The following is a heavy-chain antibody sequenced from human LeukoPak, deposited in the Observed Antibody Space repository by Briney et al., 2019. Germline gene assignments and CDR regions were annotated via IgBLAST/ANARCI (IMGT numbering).Heavy chain of an antibody. J-gene: IGHJ4*02. Sequence: GGSLRLSCAASGFTFDDYGMSWVRQAPGKGLEWVSGINWNGGSTGYADSVKGRFTISRDNAKNSLYLQMNSLRAEDTALYYCARGGGDVGTAIPPYFDYWGQGALVTVSS. V-gene: IGHV3-20*04. D-gene: IGHD5-18*01. CDR3: ARGGGDVGTAIPPYFDY. CDR2: INWNGGST. CDR1: GFTFDDYG.